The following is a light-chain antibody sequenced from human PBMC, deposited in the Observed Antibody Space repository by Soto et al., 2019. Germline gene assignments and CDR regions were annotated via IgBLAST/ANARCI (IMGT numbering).Light chain of an antibody. Sequence: DIQMTQSPSSLSASVRDRVAITCQASQDISDYLNWYHQKPGKAPKFLIYDASYLETGVPSRFSGSGSGTDFTFTISSLQPEDIGTYYCQQYQSLPFTFGPGTTVDIK. CDR1: QDISDY. CDR3: QQYQSLPFT. V-gene: IGKV1-33*01. J-gene: IGKJ3*01. CDR2: DAS.